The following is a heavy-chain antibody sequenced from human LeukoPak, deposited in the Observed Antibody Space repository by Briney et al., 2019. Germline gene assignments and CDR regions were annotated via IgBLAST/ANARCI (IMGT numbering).Heavy chain of an antibody. V-gene: IGHV3-23*01. CDR2: ISGSGGST. D-gene: IGHD6-13*01. CDR1: GFTFSNYA. Sequence: GGSLRLSCAASGFTFSNYAMSWVRQAPGKGLEWVSAISGSGGSTYYADSVKGRFTISRDNAKNSLYLQMNSLRAEDTAVYYCARGGSSSWYRFDYWGQGTLVTVSS. J-gene: IGHJ4*02. CDR3: ARGGSSSWYRFDY.